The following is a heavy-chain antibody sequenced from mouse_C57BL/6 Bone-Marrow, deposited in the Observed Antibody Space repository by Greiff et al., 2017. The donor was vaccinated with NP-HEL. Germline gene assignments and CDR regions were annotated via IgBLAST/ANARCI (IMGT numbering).Heavy chain of an antibody. CDR1: GYTFTSYG. CDR2: IYPRSGNT. CDR3: ARNDGYYERVDY. Sequence: VKLQESGAELARPGASVKLSCKASGYTFTSYGISWVKQRTGQGLEWIGEIYPRSGNTYYNEKFKGKATLTADKSSSTAYMELRSLTSEDSAVYFCARNDGYYERVDYWGQGTTLTVSS. D-gene: IGHD2-3*01. V-gene: IGHV1-81*01. J-gene: IGHJ2*01.